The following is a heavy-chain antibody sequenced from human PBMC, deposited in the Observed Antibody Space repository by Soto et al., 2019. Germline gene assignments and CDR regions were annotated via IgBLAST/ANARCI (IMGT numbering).Heavy chain of an antibody. CDR2: ISYDGSNK. J-gene: IGHJ6*02. V-gene: IGHV3-30*18. D-gene: IGHD6-13*01. Sequence: PGGSLRLSCAASGFTFSSYGMHWVRQAPGKGLEWVAVISYDGSNKYYADSVKGRFTISRDNSKNTLYLQMNSLRAEDTAVYYCAKDGAAAGYYYYYGMDVWGQGTTVTVSS. CDR1: GFTFSSYG. CDR3: AKDGAAAGYYYYYGMDV.